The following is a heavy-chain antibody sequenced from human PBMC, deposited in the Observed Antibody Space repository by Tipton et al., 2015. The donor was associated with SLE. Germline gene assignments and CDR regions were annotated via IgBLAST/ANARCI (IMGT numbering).Heavy chain of an antibody. Sequence: TLSLTCAVSGYSISSGYYWGWIRQPPGKGLEWIGSIYHSGSTYYNPSLKSRVTISVDTSKNQFSLKLSSVTAADTAVYYCAREARYSGSYYKWFDTWGQGILVTVSP. D-gene: IGHD1-26*01. V-gene: IGHV4-38-2*02. CDR3: AREARYSGSYYKWFDT. CDR1: GYSISSGYY. CDR2: IYHSGST. J-gene: IGHJ5*02.